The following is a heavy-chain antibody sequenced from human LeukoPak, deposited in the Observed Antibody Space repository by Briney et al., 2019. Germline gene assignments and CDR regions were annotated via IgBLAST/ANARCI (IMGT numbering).Heavy chain of an antibody. CDR2: INLSDDTT. V-gene: IGHV1-46*01. CDR3: ARDQHTLFGVVTPIPYYMGV. Sequence: GASVKVSCKASGYPFTNYFIHWVRQAPGQGLEWMGVINLSDDTTTYTQKFQGRVTMTRDTSTNTVYMKLTSLRSEDTAVYYCARDQHTLFGVVTPIPYYMGVWGKGTTVTVSS. J-gene: IGHJ6*03. CDR1: GYPFTNYF. D-gene: IGHD3-3*01.